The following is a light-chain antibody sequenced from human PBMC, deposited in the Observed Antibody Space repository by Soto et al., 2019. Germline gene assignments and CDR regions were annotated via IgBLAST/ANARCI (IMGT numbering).Light chain of an antibody. Sequence: DIVMTQSPDSLAVSLGEEATINCKSSQSVLFTTMNKNYLAWYQQKPGQPPKLLIYWASTRESGVPDRFSGSGSATDFTLTISSLQAEDVAVYYCQQYYTTPLTFGGGTKVDIK. CDR2: WAS. J-gene: IGKJ4*01. V-gene: IGKV4-1*01. CDR3: QQYYTTPLT. CDR1: QSVLFTTMNKNY.